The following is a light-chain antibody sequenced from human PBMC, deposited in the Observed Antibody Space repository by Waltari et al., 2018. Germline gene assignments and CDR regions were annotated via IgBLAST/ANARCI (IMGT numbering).Light chain of an antibody. Sequence: QSALTQPASVSGSPGQSITISCTGTSSDVGSYNLFSWYQQHPGKAPKPMIYEVRKRPSGVSNRFSGSKAGNTASLTISGLQAEDEADYYCCSYAGSSTWVFGGGTKLTVL. V-gene: IGLV2-23*02. CDR1: SSDVGSYNL. J-gene: IGLJ3*02. CDR3: CSYAGSSTWV. CDR2: EVR.